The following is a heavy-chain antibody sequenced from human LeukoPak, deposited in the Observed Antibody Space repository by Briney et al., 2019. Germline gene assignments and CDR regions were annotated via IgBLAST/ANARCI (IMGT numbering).Heavy chain of an antibody. CDR3: AGHGGHTGYAPVDY. CDR1: GYSISSGYY. V-gene: IGHV4-38-2*01. Sequence: PSETLSLTCAVSGYSISSGYYWTWIRQPPGKGLEYIGSVYRSGNTYCNPSLKSRVTISVDTSKNQFSLKLTSVSAADTAVYYCAGHGGHTGYAPVDYWGQGTLVAVSS. CDR2: VYRSGNT. D-gene: IGHD5-12*01. J-gene: IGHJ4*02.